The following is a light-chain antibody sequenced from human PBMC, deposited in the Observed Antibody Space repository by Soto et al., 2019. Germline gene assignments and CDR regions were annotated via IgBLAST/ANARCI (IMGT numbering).Light chain of an antibody. CDR3: QQSYTTPIT. CDR1: QSITTY. V-gene: IGKV1-39*01. Sequence: DIQLTQSPSSLSSSVGDRVTITCLATQSITTYLNWFQQKPGKAPKLLLYGASSLQSGVPSRFSGSGSGTDFTLTISSLQSEDFATYYCQQSYTTPITFGQGTRLEIK. J-gene: IGKJ5*01. CDR2: GAS.